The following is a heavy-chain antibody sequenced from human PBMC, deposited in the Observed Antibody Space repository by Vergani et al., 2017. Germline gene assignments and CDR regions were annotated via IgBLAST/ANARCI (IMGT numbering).Heavy chain of an antibody. J-gene: IGHJ4*02. CDR3: ARAATFRISVQSYYFDY. Sequence: QVQLVQSGAEVKKPGASVKVSCKASGYTFTSYYMHWVRQAPGQGLEWMGIINPSGGSTSYAQKFQGRVTMTRDTSTSTVYMGLRSLRSEDTAVYYCARAATFRISVQSYYFDYWGQGTLVTVSS. V-gene: IGHV1-46*01. D-gene: IGHD3-16*01. CDR1: GYTFTSYY. CDR2: INPSGGST.